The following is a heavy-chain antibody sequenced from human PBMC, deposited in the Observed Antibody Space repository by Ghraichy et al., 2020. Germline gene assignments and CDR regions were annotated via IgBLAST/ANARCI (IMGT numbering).Heavy chain of an antibody. D-gene: IGHD2-15*01. Sequence: ASLKVSCKASGYTFNSYGINWVRQAPGQGLEWMGWINSNNGKTNYAQNLQGRVTVTTDTSTSTAYMELRSLRSDDTAVYYCARAHLGSCSDSSCFSYYSDSWGQGTLVTVSA. J-gene: IGHJ4*02. CDR3: ARAHLGSCSDSSCFSYYSDS. CDR2: INSNNGKT. CDR1: GYTFNSYG. V-gene: IGHV1-18*01.